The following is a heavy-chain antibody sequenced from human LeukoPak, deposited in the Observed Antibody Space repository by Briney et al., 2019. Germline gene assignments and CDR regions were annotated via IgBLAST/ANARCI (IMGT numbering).Heavy chain of an antibody. CDR2: VYLDNDL. J-gene: IGHJ4*02. CDR1: GFSLNTADVG. V-gene: IGHV2-5*02. D-gene: IGHD1-1*01. CDR3: AHSDVTAGTTASSYFDY. Sequence: ESAPTLVKPTETLTRTCTFSGFSLNTADVGVGWIRQPQGKALEWPAFVYLDNDLRYSPSLRSRLTVTKDTSKNQVVLRMTNMDPLDTATYYCAHSDVTAGTTASSYFDYWGQGTLVTVSS.